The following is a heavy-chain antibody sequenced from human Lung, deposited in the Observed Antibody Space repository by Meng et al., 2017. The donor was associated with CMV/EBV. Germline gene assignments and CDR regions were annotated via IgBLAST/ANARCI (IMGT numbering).Heavy chain of an antibody. CDR2: IRYDGSNK. V-gene: IGHV3-30*02. CDR1: GFTFSSYG. D-gene: IGHD6-13*01. CDR3: AKDRLSSSSWYYYYYGMDV. J-gene: IGHJ6*01. Sequence: GESLKISCAASGFTFSSYGMHWVRQAPGKGLEWVAFIRYDGSNKYYADSVKGRFTISRDNSKNTLYLQMNSLRAEDTAVYYCAKDRLSSSSWYYYYYGMDVWXQGNXVTVDS.